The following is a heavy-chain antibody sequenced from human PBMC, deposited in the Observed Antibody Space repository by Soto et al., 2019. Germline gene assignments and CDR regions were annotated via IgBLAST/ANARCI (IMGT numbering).Heavy chain of an antibody. Sequence: EVQLLESGGGLVQPGGSLRLSCAASGFTFSSYAMTWFRQAPGKGLEWVSALSGNSGTTYSADSVKGRFTISRDNSRNTLYLQMSSLRAEDTALYYCAKGSKFTIFSANDFWGQGTLVTVSS. V-gene: IGHV3-23*01. CDR2: LSGNSGTT. J-gene: IGHJ4*02. CDR3: AKGSKFTIFSANDF. D-gene: IGHD3-3*01. CDR1: GFTFSSYA.